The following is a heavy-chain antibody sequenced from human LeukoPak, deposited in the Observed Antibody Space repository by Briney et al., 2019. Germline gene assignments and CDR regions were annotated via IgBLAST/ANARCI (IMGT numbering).Heavy chain of an antibody. CDR2: ISSSSSYI. J-gene: IGHJ6*03. CDR1: GFTFSSYS. V-gene: IGHV3-21*01. CDR3: ARDSSGYYTYYYYYMNV. Sequence: GGSLRLSCAASGFTFSSYSMNWVRQAPGKGLEWVSSISSSSSYIYYADSVKGRFTISRDNAKNSLYLQMNSLRAEDTAVYYCARDSSGYYTYYYYYMNVWGKGTTVTVSS. D-gene: IGHD3-22*01.